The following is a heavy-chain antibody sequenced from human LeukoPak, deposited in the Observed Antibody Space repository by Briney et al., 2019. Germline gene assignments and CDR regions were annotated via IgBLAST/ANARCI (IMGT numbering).Heavy chain of an antibody. D-gene: IGHD2-2*01. CDR3: ARSAREGGYCSSTSCYLPKD. CDR1: GYTFTGYY. V-gene: IGHV1-2*02. CDR2: INPNSGGT. J-gene: IGHJ4*02. Sequence: ASVNVSCEASGYTFTGYYMHWVRHAPGQGLEWLGWINPNSGGTNYAQKFQGRVTMTRDTAISTAYMELSRLRSDDTAVYYCARSAREGGYCSSTSCYLPKDWGQGTLVTVSS.